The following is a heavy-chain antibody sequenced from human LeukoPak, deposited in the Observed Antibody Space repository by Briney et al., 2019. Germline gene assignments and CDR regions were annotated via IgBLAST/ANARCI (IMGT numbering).Heavy chain of an antibody. CDR3: AREGEYDFWSGTSLDYYYMDV. D-gene: IGHD3-3*01. Sequence: GASVKVSCKASGYTFTSYYMHWVRQAPGQGLEWMGIINPSGGSTSYAQKFQGRVTMTTDTSTSTAYMELRSLRSDDTAVYYCAREGEYDFWSGTSLDYYYMDVWGKGTTVTVSS. J-gene: IGHJ6*03. CDR2: INPSGGST. V-gene: IGHV1-46*01. CDR1: GYTFTSYY.